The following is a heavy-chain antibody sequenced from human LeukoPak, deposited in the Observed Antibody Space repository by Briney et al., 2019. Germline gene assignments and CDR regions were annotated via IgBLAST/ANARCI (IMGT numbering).Heavy chain of an antibody. Sequence: PGGSLRLSYAASGFTFSSYAMHWVRQAPGKGLEWVAFIRYDGSNKYYADSVKGRFTISRDNSKNTLYLQMNSLRAEDTAVYYCAKDLSLWFGELFDYWGQGTLVTVSS. CDR3: AKDLSLWFGELFDY. CDR1: GFTFSSYA. D-gene: IGHD3-10*01. CDR2: IRYDGSNK. J-gene: IGHJ4*02. V-gene: IGHV3-30*02.